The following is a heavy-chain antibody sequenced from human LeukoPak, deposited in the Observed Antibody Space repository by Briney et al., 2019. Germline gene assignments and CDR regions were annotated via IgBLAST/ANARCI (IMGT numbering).Heavy chain of an antibody. CDR2: IYNSGNT. CDR1: GGSINSYY. V-gene: IGHV4-59*12. D-gene: IGHD2-2*01. J-gene: IGHJ5*02. CDR3: ASAGYCSSTTCSVNWFDP. Sequence: SETLSLTCTVSGGSINSYYWTWIRQPPGKGLEWIGNIYNSGNTNYNPSLKSRVTISVDTSKKQFSLRLSSVTAADTAVYYCASAGYCSSTTCSVNWFDPWGQGTLVTVSS.